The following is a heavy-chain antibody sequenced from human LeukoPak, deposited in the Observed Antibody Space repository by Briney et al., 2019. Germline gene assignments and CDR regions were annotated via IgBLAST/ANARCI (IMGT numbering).Heavy chain of an antibody. V-gene: IGHV3-66*02. J-gene: IGHJ4*02. CDR2: IYGADAA. CDR3: VTSTGQQFIPYDY. D-gene: IGHD6-13*01. Sequence: PWGSLRLSCAAFGFNVSSNYMTWIRQAPGKGLEWVSLIYGADAAYYAESVRGRFMISRDNLKNTLFLQMNSLRVEDTALYYCVTSTGQQFIPYDYWGQGTHVTVSS. CDR1: GFNVSSNY.